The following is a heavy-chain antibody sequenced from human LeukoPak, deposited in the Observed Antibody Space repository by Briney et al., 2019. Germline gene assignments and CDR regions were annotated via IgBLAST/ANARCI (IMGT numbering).Heavy chain of an antibody. Sequence: GGSLRLSCAASGFSFSSYEMNWVRQAPGKGLEWVSNISPSGSTKYYADSVKGRFTISRDNAKNSLNLQMNSLRAEDTGVYYCAKLAVASADSWGQGTLVTVSS. CDR2: ISPSGSTK. J-gene: IGHJ4*02. D-gene: IGHD6-19*01. CDR1: GFSFSSYE. CDR3: AKLAVASADS. V-gene: IGHV3-48*03.